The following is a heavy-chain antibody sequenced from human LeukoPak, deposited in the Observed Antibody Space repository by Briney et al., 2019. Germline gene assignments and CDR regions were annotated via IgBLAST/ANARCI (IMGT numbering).Heavy chain of an antibody. CDR2: IWYGGSNK. CDR3: AKESGDYGAKGAFDI. D-gene: IGHD4-17*01. J-gene: IGHJ3*02. Sequence: PGGSLRLSCAASGFTFSSYWMHWVRQAPGKGLEWVAVIWYGGSNKYYADSVKGRFTISRDNSKNTLYLQMNSLRAEDTAVYYCAKESGDYGAKGAFDIWGQGTMVTVSS. CDR1: GFTFSSYW. V-gene: IGHV3-30*02.